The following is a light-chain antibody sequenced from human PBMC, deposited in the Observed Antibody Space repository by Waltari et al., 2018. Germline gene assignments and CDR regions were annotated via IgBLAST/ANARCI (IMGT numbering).Light chain of an antibody. J-gene: IGKJ4*01. CDR1: QSVSRY. V-gene: IGKV3-11*01. CDR2: DAS. Sequence: EIVLTQSPGTLSLSPGERATLSCRASQSVSRYLAWYQQKPGQAPRLLIYDASNRATGIPARFSGSGSGTDFTLTISSLEPEDVAVYYCQQRGNWPLTFCGGTKVEIE. CDR3: QQRGNWPLT.